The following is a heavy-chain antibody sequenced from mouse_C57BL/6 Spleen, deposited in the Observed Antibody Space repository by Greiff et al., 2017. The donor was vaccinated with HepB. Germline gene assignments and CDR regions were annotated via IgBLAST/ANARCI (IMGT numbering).Heavy chain of an antibody. Sequence: QVQLQHSGAELAKPGASVKLSCKASGYTFTSYWMHWVKQRPGQGLEWIGYINPSSGYTKYNQKFKDKATLTADKSSSTAYMQLSSLTYEDSAVYYCARTTTVVYWYFDVWGTGTTVTVSS. V-gene: IGHV1-7*01. CDR2: INPSSGYT. D-gene: IGHD1-1*01. CDR3: ARTTTVVYWYFDV. J-gene: IGHJ1*03. CDR1: GYTFTSYW.